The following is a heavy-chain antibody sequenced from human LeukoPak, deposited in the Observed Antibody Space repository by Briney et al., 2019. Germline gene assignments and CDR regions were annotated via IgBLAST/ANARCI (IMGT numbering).Heavy chain of an antibody. CDR3: TTYYLLVRTFGY. J-gene: IGHJ4*02. CDR2: ISYDGGNK. Sequence: GGSLRLSCAASGFTFSSYAMHWVRQAPGKGLEWVAVISYDGGNKYYADSVKGRFTISRDNSKNTLYLQMNSLRAEDTAVYYCTTYYLLVRTFGYWGQGTLVTVSS. V-gene: IGHV3-30*04. D-gene: IGHD3-10*01. CDR1: GFTFSSYA.